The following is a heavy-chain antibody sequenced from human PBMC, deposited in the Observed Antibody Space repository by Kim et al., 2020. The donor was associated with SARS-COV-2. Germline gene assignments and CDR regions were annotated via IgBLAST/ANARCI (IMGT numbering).Heavy chain of an antibody. Sequence: SVKVSCKASGDTFNNYAINWVRQAPGQGLEWMGRIIPLLGVVNYAQRVQGRVTITADKSTSTAYMELSNVRSEDTAVFYCVRDRGAGAVKYYGMDVWGQ. CDR1: GDTFNNYA. CDR2: IIPLLGVV. CDR3: VRDRGAGAVKYYGMDV. J-gene: IGHJ6*02. V-gene: IGHV1-69*04.